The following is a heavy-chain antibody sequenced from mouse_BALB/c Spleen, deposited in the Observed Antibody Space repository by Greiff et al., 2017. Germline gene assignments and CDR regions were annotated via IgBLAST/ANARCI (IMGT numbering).Heavy chain of an antibody. Sequence: VQLQQSGPELVKPGASVKISCKASGYTFTDYNMHWVKQSHGKSLEWIGYIYPYNGGTGYNQKFKSKATLTVDNSSSTAYMELRSLTSEDSAVYYCASGGRVWLRRNYAMDYWGQGTSVTVSS. CDR3: ASGGRVWLRRNYAMDY. V-gene: IGHV1S29*02. CDR2: IYPYNGGT. D-gene: IGHD2-2*01. J-gene: IGHJ4*01. CDR1: GYTFTDYN.